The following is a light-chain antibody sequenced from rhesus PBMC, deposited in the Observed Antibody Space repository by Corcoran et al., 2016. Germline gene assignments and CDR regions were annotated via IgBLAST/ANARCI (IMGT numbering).Light chain of an antibody. CDR1: QGISIN. CDR3: QHGYGTPPT. Sequence: DIQMTQSPSSLSASVGDTVTITCRASQGISINLAWYQQKPGKVPKLLIYYASTWQSGVPSKLSGNGSCTDFTLTIRSLQPADFATYFCQHGYGTPPTFGQGTKVEIK. V-gene: IGKV1-25*01. J-gene: IGKJ1*01. CDR2: YAS.